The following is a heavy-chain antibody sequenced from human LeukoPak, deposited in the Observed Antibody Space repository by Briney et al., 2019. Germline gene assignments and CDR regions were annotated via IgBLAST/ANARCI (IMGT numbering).Heavy chain of an antibody. J-gene: IGHJ4*02. Sequence: GGSLRLSCAASGFTFSSYEMNWVRQAPGRGLEWISYIGPGGDIYYADSVTGRFTVSRDIAKNSLYLQMNGLRVEDTAVYYCARRFDSWGQGTLVTVSS. V-gene: IGHV3-48*03. CDR1: GFTFSSYE. CDR3: ARRFDS. CDR2: IGPGGDI.